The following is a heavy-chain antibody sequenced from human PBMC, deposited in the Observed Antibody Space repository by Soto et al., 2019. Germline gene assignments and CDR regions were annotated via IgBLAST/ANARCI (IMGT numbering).Heavy chain of an antibody. V-gene: IGHV4-59*02. CDR1: GGSVSSYY. CDR3: ARVSQRYSYGNVDY. D-gene: IGHD5-18*01. Sequence: SETLSLTCTVSGGSVSSYYWSWIRQPPGKGLEWIGYIYYSGSTNYNPSLKSRVTISVDTSKNQFSLKLSSVTAADTAVYYCARVSQRYSYGNVDYWGQGTLVTVSS. J-gene: IGHJ4*02. CDR2: IYYSGST.